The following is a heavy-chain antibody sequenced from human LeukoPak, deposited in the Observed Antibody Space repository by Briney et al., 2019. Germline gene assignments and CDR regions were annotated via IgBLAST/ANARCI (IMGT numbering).Heavy chain of an antibody. V-gene: IGHV3-74*01. CDR2: INSDGSST. J-gene: IGHJ4*02. CDR1: GFTLSSYW. D-gene: IGHD6-19*01. CDR3: AREVYSSGWSSFDY. Sequence: GGSLRLSCAASGFTLSSYWMHWVRQAPGKGLVWVSRINSDGSSTIHADSVKGRFTISRDNAKNTLYLRMNSLRAEDTAVYYCAREVYSSGWSSFDYWGQGTLVTVSS.